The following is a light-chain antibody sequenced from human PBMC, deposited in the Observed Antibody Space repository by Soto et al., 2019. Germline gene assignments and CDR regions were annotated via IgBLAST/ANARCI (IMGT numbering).Light chain of an antibody. CDR3: QQYDNLPPGLT. V-gene: IGKV1-33*01. Sequence: DIQMTQSPSSLSASVGDRVTITCQASQDISNYLNWYQQKPGKAPKLLIYDASNLETGVPSRFSGSGSGTDFTFTISSLQPEDIATYYCQQYDNLPPGLTFGGGTKVEFK. CDR1: QDISNY. J-gene: IGKJ4*01. CDR2: DAS.